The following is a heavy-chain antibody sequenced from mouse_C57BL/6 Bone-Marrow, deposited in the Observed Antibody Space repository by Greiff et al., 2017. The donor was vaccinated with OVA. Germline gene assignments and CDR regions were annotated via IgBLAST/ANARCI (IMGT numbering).Heavy chain of an antibody. CDR1: GYTFTDYY. Sequence: EVQLQQSGPVLVKPGASVKMSCKASGYTFTDYYMNWVKQSHGKSLEWIGVINPYNGGTSYNQKFKGKATLTVDKSSSTAYMELNSLTSEDSAVYYCAKSGLWDGYYFDYWGQGTTLTVSS. J-gene: IGHJ2*01. V-gene: IGHV1-19*01. D-gene: IGHD4-1*01. CDR3: AKSGLWDGYYFDY. CDR2: INPYNGGT.